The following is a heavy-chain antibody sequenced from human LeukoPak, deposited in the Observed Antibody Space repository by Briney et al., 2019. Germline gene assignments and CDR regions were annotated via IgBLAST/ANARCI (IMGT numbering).Heavy chain of an antibody. D-gene: IGHD5-18*01. V-gene: IGHV4-30-2*01. CDR2: IYHSGST. J-gene: IGHJ4*02. Sequence: SETLSLTCAVSGGSISSGGYSWSWLRQPPGKGLEWIGYIYHSGSTYYSPSLKSRVTISVDRSKNQFSLKLSSVTAADTAVYYCARGGYSYGWVYWGQGTLVTVSS. CDR3: ARGGYSYGWVY. CDR1: GGSISSGGYS.